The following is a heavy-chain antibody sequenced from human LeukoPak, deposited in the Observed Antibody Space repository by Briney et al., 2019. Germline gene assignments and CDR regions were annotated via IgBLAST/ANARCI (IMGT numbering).Heavy chain of an antibody. D-gene: IGHD3-22*01. V-gene: IGHV4-34*01. CDR3: ARWNLYYYDSSGSRAFDI. CDR2: INHSGST. CDR1: GGSFSGYY. J-gene: IGHJ3*02. Sequence: SETLSLTCAVYGGSFSGYYWSWIRQPPGKGLEWIGEINHSGSTNYNPSLKSRVTISVDTSKNQFSLKLSSVTAADTAVYYCARWNLYYYDSSGSRAFDIWGQGTMVTVSS.